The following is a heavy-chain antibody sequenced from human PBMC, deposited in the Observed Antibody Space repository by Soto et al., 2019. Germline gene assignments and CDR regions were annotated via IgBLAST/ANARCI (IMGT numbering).Heavy chain of an antibody. CDR3: AYSTSQTYYYGMDV. J-gene: IGHJ6*02. CDR2: IYYSGST. D-gene: IGHD2-2*01. CDR1: GGSISSYY. V-gene: IGHV4-59*01. Sequence: PSETLSLTCTVSGGSISSYYWSWIRQPPGKGLEYIGYIYYSGSTNYNPSLKSRVTISVDTSKNQFSLKLTSVTAADTAVYYCAYSTSQTYYYGMDVWGQGTTVTVSS.